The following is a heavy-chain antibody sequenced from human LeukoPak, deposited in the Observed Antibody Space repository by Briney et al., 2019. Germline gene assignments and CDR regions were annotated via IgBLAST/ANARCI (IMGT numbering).Heavy chain of an antibody. CDR1: GLTFSSYG. V-gene: IGHV3-33*01. D-gene: IGHD4-17*01. CDR3: ASELRGYGSFDY. CDR2: IWYDGSNK. Sequence: GGSLRLSCAASGLTFSSYGMHWVRQAPGKGLEWVAVIWYDGSNKYYADSVKGRFTTSRDNSKNTLYLQMNSLRAEDTAVYYCASELRGYGSFDYWGQGTLVTVSS. J-gene: IGHJ4*02.